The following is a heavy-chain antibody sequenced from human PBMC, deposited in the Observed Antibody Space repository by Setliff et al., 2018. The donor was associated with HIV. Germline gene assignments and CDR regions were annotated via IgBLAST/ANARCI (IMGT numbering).Heavy chain of an antibody. CDR2: INHSGST. CDR1: GGSFSDYS. Sequence: SETLSLTCAVYGGSFSDYSWNWIRQPPGKGLEWIGEINHSGSTNCNPSLQSRVTISVDTSKKQVSLNVRSVTAADTVVYYCARRGWNGYKSFEDWGQGTQVTVSS. J-gene: IGHJ4*02. D-gene: IGHD1-1*01. CDR3: ARRGWNGYKSFED. V-gene: IGHV4-34*01.